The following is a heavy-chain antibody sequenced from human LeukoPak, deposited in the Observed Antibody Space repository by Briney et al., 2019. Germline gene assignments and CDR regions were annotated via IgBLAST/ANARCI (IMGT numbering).Heavy chain of an antibody. CDR3: AKVRGKWELEDWFDP. CDR2: ISYDGSNK. J-gene: IGHJ5*02. CDR1: GFTFSSYG. V-gene: IGHV3-30*18. D-gene: IGHD1-26*01. Sequence: PGRSLRLSCAASGFTFSSYGMHWVRQAPGKGLEWVAVISYDGSNKYYADSVKGRFTISRDNSKSTLYLQMNSLRAEDTAVYYCAKVRGKWELEDWFDPWGQGTLVTVSS.